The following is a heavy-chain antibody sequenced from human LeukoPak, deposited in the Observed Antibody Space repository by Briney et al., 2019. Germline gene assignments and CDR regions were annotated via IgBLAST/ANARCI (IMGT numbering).Heavy chain of an antibody. CDR3: TRGSDTIFGVARDGFDS. V-gene: IGHV3-49*03. CDR2: IRTKAYGGTT. J-gene: IGHJ4*02. Sequence: GSLRLSCTASGFTFGDYVVSWFRQAPGKGLEWVGFIRTKAYGGTTEYAASVKGRFTISRDDSESIACLQMNSLKTEDTAVYYCTRGSDTIFGVARDGFDSWGQGTLVTVSS. D-gene: IGHD3-3*01. CDR1: GFTFGDYV.